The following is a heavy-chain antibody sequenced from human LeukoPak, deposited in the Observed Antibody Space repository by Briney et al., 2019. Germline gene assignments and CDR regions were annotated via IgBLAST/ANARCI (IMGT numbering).Heavy chain of an antibody. D-gene: IGHD6-19*01. CDR2: ISSSSSYI. V-gene: IGHV3-21*01. CDR1: GFTFSSYS. CDR3: ARDARLAVAEYPY. J-gene: IGHJ4*02. Sequence: GGSLRLSCAASGFTFSSYSMNWVRQAPGKGLEWVSSISSSSSYIYYADSVKGRFTISRDNAKNSLYLQMNSLRAEDTAVYYCARDARLAVAEYPYWGQGALVTVSS.